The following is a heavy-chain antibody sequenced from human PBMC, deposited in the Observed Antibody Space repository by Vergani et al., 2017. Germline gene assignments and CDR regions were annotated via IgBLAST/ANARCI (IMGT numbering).Heavy chain of an antibody. Sequence: VQLQESGPGLVKPSETLSLTCTVSGGSISSYYWSWIRQPPGKGLEWIGYIYYSGSTNYNPSLKSRVTISVDTSKNQFSLKLSSVTAADTAVYYCARRYYDSSGPFDYWGQGTLVTVSS. J-gene: IGHJ4*02. D-gene: IGHD3-22*01. CDR1: GGSISSYY. CDR2: IYYSGST. V-gene: IGHV4-59*01. CDR3: ARRYYDSSGPFDY.